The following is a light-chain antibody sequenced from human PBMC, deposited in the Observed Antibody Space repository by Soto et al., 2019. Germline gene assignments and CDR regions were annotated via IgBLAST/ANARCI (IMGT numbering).Light chain of an antibody. Sequence: QSGLTQTASVSGSPGQSITMSCTGSRSDVGGYNLVSWYQQHPGKAPKLLISDDNKRPSGVSDRFFGSKSGNTASLTISGLQAEDEGDYYCSSYAGRITLVFGGGTKLTVL. V-gene: IGLV2-23*01. CDR1: RSDVGGYNL. CDR2: DDN. J-gene: IGLJ2*01. CDR3: SSYAGRITLV.